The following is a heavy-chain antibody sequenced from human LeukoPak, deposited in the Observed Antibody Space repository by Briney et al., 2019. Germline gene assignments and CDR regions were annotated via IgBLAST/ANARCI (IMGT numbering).Heavy chain of an antibody. V-gene: IGHV3-21*01. D-gene: IGHD2-21*02. Sequence: PGGSLRLSCAASGFTFSSYAMSWVRQAPGKGLEWVSSISSSTYIYYADSVKGRFTISRDNAKNSLYLQMNSLRAEDTAVYYCAREKRTAVWGQGTLVTVSS. CDR2: ISSSTYI. CDR1: GFTFSSYA. J-gene: IGHJ4*02. CDR3: AREKRTAV.